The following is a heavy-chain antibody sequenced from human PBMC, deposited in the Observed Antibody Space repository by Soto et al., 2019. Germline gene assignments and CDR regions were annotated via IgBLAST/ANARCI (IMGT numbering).Heavy chain of an antibody. J-gene: IGHJ4*02. D-gene: IGHD1-26*01. V-gene: IGHV5-51*01. CDR1: GYGFTSYW. Sequence: GESLKISCKGSGYGFTSYWIGWVRQMPGKGLEWMGIIYPGDSDTRYSPSFQGQVTISADKSISTAYLQWSSLKASDTAMYYCARPASVNSGSYYMDYFDYWGQGTLVTVSS. CDR2: IYPGDSDT. CDR3: ARPASVNSGSYYMDYFDY.